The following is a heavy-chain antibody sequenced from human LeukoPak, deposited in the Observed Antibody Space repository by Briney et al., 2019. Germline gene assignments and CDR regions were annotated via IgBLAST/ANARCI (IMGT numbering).Heavy chain of an antibody. CDR2: ISGSGGST. Sequence: PGGSLRPSCAASGFTFSSYAMSWVRQAPGKGLEWVSAISGSGGSTYYADSVKGRFTISRDNSKNTLYLQMNSLRAEDTAVYYCAKYLLEGRLAPAGVFDYWGQGTLVTVSS. V-gene: IGHV3-23*01. J-gene: IGHJ4*02. CDR3: AKYLLEGRLAPAGVFDY. D-gene: IGHD1-1*01. CDR1: GFTFSSYA.